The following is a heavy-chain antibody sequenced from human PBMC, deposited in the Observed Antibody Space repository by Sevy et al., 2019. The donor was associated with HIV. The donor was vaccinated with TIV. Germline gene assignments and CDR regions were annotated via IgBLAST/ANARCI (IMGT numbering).Heavy chain of an antibody. CDR3: AKGSCAAFNLFEY. CDR2: IGDSDTAT. V-gene: IGHV3-23*01. CDR1: GFTFSSYA. J-gene: IGHJ4*02. Sequence: GGSLRLSCAASGFTFSSYAMSWVRQAPGRGLEWVLLIGDSDTATYYTDSVRGRFTISRDSSKNTLYLQMTSLRAGDTAVYYCAKGSCAAFNLFEYWGQGTLVTVSS.